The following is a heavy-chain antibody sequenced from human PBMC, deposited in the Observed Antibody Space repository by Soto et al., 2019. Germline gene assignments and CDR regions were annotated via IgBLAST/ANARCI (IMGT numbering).Heavy chain of an antibody. CDR2: ISGSGGST. V-gene: IGHV3-23*01. Sequence: GGSLRLSCAASGFTFSSYAMSWVRQAPGKGLEWVSAISGSGGSTYYADSVKGRFTISRDNSKNTLYLQMNSLRAEDTAVYYCANWYSSGWYRHDAFDIWGQGTMVTVSS. CDR1: GFTFSSYA. D-gene: IGHD6-19*01. J-gene: IGHJ3*02. CDR3: ANWYSSGWYRHDAFDI.